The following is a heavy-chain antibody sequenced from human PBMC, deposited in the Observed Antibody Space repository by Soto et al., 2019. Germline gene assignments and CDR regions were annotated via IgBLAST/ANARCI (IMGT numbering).Heavy chain of an antibody. CDR1: GFTFGDYA. Sequence: GGSLRLSCTASGFTFGDYAMSWFRQAPGKGLEWVGFIRSKTYGGTTEYAASVKGRFTISRDDSKSIAYLQMNSLKTEDTAVYYCTREGLGATDAFDIWGQGTMVTVSS. V-gene: IGHV3-49*03. D-gene: IGHD1-26*01. CDR3: TREGLGATDAFDI. CDR2: IRSKTYGGTT. J-gene: IGHJ3*02.